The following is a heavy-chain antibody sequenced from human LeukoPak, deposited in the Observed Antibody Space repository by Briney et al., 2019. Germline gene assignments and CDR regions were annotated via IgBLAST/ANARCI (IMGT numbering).Heavy chain of an antibody. J-gene: IGHJ4*02. Sequence: PGGSLRLSCAASGFTFSTYGMHWVRQAPGKGLEWVAVIWPNGSNKYHADSVKGRFTISRDNSKSTLYLQMNSLTAEDTAVYYCARAGNWGQGTLVTVSS. CDR1: GFTFSTYG. V-gene: IGHV3-33*01. CDR3: ARAGN. CDR2: IWPNGSNK.